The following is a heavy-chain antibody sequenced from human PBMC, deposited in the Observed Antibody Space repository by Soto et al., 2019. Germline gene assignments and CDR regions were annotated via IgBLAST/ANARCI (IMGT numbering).Heavy chain of an antibody. V-gene: IGHV4-34*01. Sequence: SETLSLTCAVDGGSFSAYYWTWLRQPPGKGLEWIGEITHSGNTKYNPSLRSRVTISVDTPKNQFSLNLSSVTAADTAVYFCACFNGVAKPYFYYRAQGIQVPVS. CDR2: ITHSGNT. D-gene: IGHD3-3*01. J-gene: IGHJ4*01. CDR3: ACFNGVAKPYFYY. CDR1: GGSFSAYY.